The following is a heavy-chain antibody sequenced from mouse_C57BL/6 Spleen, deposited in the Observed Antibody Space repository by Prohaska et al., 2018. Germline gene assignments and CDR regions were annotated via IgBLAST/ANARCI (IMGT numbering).Heavy chain of an antibody. CDR1: GNTFTGYW. V-gene: IGHV1-9*01. D-gene: IGHD3-2*02. Sequence: QVQLQQSGAELMKPGASVKLSCKATGNTFTGYWIEGVKHRPGNGLNWIGEILPGSGSTNYNEKFKGKATFTADTSSNTAYMQLSSLTTEDSAIYYGARGAQATVWGQGTTLTVSS. CDR2: ILPGSGST. J-gene: IGHJ2*01. CDR3: ARGAQATV.